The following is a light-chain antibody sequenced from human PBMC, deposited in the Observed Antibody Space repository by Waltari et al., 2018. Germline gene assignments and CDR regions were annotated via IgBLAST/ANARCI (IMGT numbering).Light chain of an antibody. CDR2: GAS. J-gene: IGKJ2*01. Sequence: EIVMTQSPATLSVSPGERATLSCRASQSVSSNLAWYQQKPGQAPRLLISGASTRATVIPARFSGSGSGTEFTLTISSMQSEDFAVYYCQQYNNWPPMYTFGQGTKLEIK. CDR3: QQYNNWPPMYT. V-gene: IGKV3-15*01. CDR1: QSVSSN.